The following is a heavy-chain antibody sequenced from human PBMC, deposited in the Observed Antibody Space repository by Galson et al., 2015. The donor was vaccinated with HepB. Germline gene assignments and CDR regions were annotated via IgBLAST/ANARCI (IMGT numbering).Heavy chain of an antibody. V-gene: IGHV3-23*01. CDR1: GFTFSSYG. D-gene: IGHD3-22*01. CDR2: ISGSGANT. CDR3: AKGGRGSPLNYLDTSGYLGAGAFDA. J-gene: IGHJ3*01. Sequence: SLRLSCAASGFTFSSYGMSWVRHTPNQGLDWVSTISGSGANTYYADSVKGRFTITRDNSKNILFLQLNNVRPEDTAVYCCAKGGRGSPLNYLDTSGYLGAGAFDAWGLGTTVIVSS.